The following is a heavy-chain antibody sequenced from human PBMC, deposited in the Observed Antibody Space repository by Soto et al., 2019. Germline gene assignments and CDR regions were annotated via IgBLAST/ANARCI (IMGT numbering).Heavy chain of an antibody. CDR2: IYYNGET. CDR1: GGSVSSGSYH. J-gene: IGHJ4*02. Sequence: QLQLQESGPGLVKPSETLSLTCTVSGGSVSSGSYHWGWVRQPPGKRPEWVGNIYYNGETHYNASLNKRASISVDTSMNQVSLKLNSMTAADTAVYYCTTVWLSGRSTGWHAFGHWGQGTLVTVSS. D-gene: IGHD2-8*02. V-gene: IGHV4-39*01. CDR3: TTVWLSGRSTGWHAFGH.